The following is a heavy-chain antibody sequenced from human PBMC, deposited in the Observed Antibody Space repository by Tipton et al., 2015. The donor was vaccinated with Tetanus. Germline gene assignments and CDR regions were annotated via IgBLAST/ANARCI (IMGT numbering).Heavy chain of an antibody. CDR3: ARDVGRDYYDSSGYYMGV. V-gene: IGHV1-18*01. Sequence: QSGPEVKKPGASVKVSCKASGYTFTSYGISWVRQAPGQGLERMGWISAYNGNTNYAQKLQGGVTMTTNTSTSTAYMELRSRRSGDTAVYYCARDVGRDYYDSSGYYMGVWGKGTTVTVSS. CDR2: ISAYNGNT. CDR1: GYTFTSYG. D-gene: IGHD3-22*01. J-gene: IGHJ6*03.